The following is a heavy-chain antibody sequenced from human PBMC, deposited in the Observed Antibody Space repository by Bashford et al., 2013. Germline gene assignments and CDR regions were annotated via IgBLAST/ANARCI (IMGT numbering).Heavy chain of an antibody. D-gene: IGHD3-10*01. Sequence: GESLKISCKGFGYSFTSYWIGWVRQMPGKGLEWMGIIYPGDSDTRYSPSFQGQVTISADKSISTAYLQWSSLKASDTAMYYCASDTLFITMVQGRRSWTDIWGQGTMVTVSS. CDR3: ASDTLFITMVQGRRSWTDI. CDR2: IYPGDSDT. J-gene: IGHJ3*02. CDR1: GYSFTSYW. V-gene: IGHV5-51*01.